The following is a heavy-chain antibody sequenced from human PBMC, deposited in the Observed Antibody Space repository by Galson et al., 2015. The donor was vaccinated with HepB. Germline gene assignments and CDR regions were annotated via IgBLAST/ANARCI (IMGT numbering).Heavy chain of an antibody. CDR2: ISSQGVST. J-gene: IGHJ3*02. CDR3: ARDRSGSGWYRGAFDI. Sequence: SLRLSCAASGFTFSSYAIDWVRQAPGKGLEYVSGISSQGVSTYYANSVKGRFTISRDNSKNTVYLQMGSLSAEDMAVYYCARDRSGSGWYRGAFDIWGQGTVVTVSS. V-gene: IGHV3-64*01. CDR1: GFTFSSYA. D-gene: IGHD6-19*01.